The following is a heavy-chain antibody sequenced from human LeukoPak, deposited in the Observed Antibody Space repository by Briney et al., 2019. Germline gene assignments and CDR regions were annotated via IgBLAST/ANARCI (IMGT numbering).Heavy chain of an antibody. CDR2: IWYDGSNK. V-gene: IGHV3-33*08. CDR3: ARAALGYCSSTSCSTFYYYYGMDV. J-gene: IGHJ6*02. Sequence: GGSLRLSCAASGFTFSSYSMNWVRQAPGKGLEWVAVIWYDGSNKYYADSVKGRFTISRDNSKNTLYLQMNSLRAEDTAVYYCARAALGYCSSTSCSTFYYYYGMDVWGQGTTVTVSS. CDR1: GFTFSSYS. D-gene: IGHD2-2*01.